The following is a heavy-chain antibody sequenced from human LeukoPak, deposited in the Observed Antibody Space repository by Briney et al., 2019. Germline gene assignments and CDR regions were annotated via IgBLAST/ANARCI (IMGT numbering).Heavy chain of an antibody. V-gene: IGHV1-46*01. CDR3: ARELSGGFFDY. Sequence: ASVKVSCKASGYTFTNYYIHWVRQAPGQGLEWLGRINPGGGDTHYAQKFQGRVTMTTDTSTGTVNMELSSLRSEDTAVYSCARELSGGFFDYWGQGTLV. CDR1: GYTFTNYY. D-gene: IGHD3-10*01. J-gene: IGHJ4*02. CDR2: INPGGGDT.